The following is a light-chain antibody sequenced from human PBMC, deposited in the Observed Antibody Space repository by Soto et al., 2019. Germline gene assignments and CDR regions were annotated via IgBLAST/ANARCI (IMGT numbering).Light chain of an antibody. CDR1: SSDVGTYNY. V-gene: IGLV2-14*01. CDR3: NSYTTTSTVV. Sequence: QSALTQPASVSGSPGQSITISCTGTSSDVGTYNYVSWYQQHPGKAPKLMIYGVSNRPSGIPNRFSGSKSGNTASLTISGLQAEDEADYYCNSYTTTSTVVFGGGTKLTAL. CDR2: GVS. J-gene: IGLJ3*02.